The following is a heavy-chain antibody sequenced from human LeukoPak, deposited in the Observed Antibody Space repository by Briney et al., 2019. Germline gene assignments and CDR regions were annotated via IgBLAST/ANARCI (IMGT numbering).Heavy chain of an antibody. D-gene: IGHD5-18*01. CDR2: VFDSGRT. Sequence: PSQTLSLTCTVSGASFNSDDQYWNWIRQSPGKGLEWIGYVFDSGRTKENPSLKSRVTLSADTSKNQLSLRLSSVTAADTAVYYCTTIKRGNIFGYFDFWGQGILVTVSS. J-gene: IGHJ4*02. CDR3: TTIKRGNIFGYFDF. V-gene: IGHV4-61*08. CDR1: GASFNSDDQY.